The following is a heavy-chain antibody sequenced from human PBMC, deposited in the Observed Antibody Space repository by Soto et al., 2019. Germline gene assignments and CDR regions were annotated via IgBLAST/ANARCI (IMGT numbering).Heavy chain of an antibody. CDR3: AGPWNKQ. D-gene: IGHD1-1*01. CDR1: GYTFTSYD. V-gene: IGHV1-8*01. Sequence: ASVKVSCKASGYTFTSYDINWVRQATGQGLEWMGWMNPNSGNTGYAQKFQGRVTMNRDTSISTAYMELSSLRDEDTAVYYCAGPWNKQWGQGTPVTVSS. J-gene: IGHJ4*02. CDR2: MNPNSGNT.